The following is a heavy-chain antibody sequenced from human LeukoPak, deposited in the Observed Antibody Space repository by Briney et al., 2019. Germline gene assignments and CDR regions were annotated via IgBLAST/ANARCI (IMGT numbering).Heavy chain of an antibody. V-gene: IGHV3-23*01. CDR3: ARVRGTIGGYFDN. Sequence: GGSLRLSCAASGFTFSTYTLTWVRQAPGKGPEWVSAISTGGGTNYPDSVKGRFTVSRDNSKNALYLQMNSLRAEDTAVYYCARVRGTIGGYFDNWGQGTLVTVSS. CDR2: ISTGGGT. D-gene: IGHD3-10*01. CDR1: GFTFSTYT. J-gene: IGHJ4*02.